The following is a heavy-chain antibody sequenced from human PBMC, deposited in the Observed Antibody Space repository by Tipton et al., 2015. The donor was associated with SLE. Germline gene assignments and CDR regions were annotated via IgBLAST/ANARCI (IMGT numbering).Heavy chain of an antibody. D-gene: IGHD3-16*02. Sequence: TLSLTCTVSGGSISSSSYYWGWIRQPPGKGLEWIGSINYSGSTYYNPSLKSRVTISVDTSKNQFSLKLSSVTAADTAVYYCARGREGDYIWGGYRFFDYWGLRTLVTVSS. CDR1: GGSISSSSYY. CDR3: ARGREGDYIWGGYRFFDY. J-gene: IGHJ4*02. CDR2: INYSGST. V-gene: IGHV4-39*07.